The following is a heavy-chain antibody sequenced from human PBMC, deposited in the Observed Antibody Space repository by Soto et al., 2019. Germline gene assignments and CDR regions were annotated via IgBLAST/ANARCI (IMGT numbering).Heavy chain of an antibody. CDR3: ASGKRRDGTWASWFYQWCHGTRVTEY. CDR2: ISSSGTT. D-gene: IGHD2-8*01. CDR1: GDSVNSGAHY. Sequence: SETLSPTCIVSGDSVNSGAHYWSWIRQSPGTGLEWIGYISSSGTTTYSPSLRSRIIISSDTSRNLFSLRLTSVTAADTARDDCASGKRRDGTWASWFYQWCHGTRVTEY. J-gene: IGHJ1*01. V-gene: IGHV4-61*08.